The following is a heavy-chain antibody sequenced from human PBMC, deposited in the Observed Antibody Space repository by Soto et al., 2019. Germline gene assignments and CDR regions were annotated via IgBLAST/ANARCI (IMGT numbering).Heavy chain of an antibody. D-gene: IGHD2-8*01. CDR2: VGGSDTDK. CDR1: GFTFSAYA. CDR3: AKDATAVNGVWDPFDM. J-gene: IGHJ3*02. Sequence: EVQLLESGGGVVQPGGSLRLSCAASGFTFSAYAMSWVRQAPGKGLQWVSGVGGSDTDKHYADSVRGRFTGSRDNSKNTLYLQMNSLRVDDTAVYYCAKDATAVNGVWDPFDMWGQGTEVTVSS. V-gene: IGHV3-23*01.